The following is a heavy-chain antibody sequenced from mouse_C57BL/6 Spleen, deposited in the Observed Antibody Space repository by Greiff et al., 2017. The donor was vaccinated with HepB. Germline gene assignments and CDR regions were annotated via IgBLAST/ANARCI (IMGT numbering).Heavy chain of an antibody. CDR1: GYSITSGYY. V-gene: IGHV3-6*01. Sequence: ESGPGLVKPSQSLSLTCSVTGYSITSGYYWNWIRQFPGNKLEWMGYISYDGSNNYNPSLKNRISITRDTSKNQFFLKLNSVTTEDTATYYCARRGLLGAMDYWGQGTSVTVSS. D-gene: IGHD3-3*01. CDR3: ARRGLLGAMDY. CDR2: ISYDGSN. J-gene: IGHJ4*01.